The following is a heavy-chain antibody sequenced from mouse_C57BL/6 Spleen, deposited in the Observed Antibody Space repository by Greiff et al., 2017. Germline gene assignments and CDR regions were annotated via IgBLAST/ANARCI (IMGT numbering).Heavy chain of an antibody. J-gene: IGHJ4*01. CDR1: GYTFTSYG. Sequence: VQLQQSGAELARPGASVKLSCKASGYTFTSYGISWVKQRTGQGLEWIGEIYPRSGNTYYNEKFKGKATLTADKSSSTAYMELRSLTSEDSAVYFCARKLDSSGYMDYWGQGTSVTVSS. V-gene: IGHV1-81*01. D-gene: IGHD3-2*02. CDR3: ARKLDSSGYMDY. CDR2: IYPRSGNT.